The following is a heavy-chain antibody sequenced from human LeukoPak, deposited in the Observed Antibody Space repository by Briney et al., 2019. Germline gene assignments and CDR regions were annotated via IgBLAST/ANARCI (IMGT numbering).Heavy chain of an antibody. D-gene: IGHD6-6*01. J-gene: IGHJ2*01. CDR2: IRYDGSNK. Sequence: PGGSLRLSCAASGFTFSSYGIYWVRQAPGKGLEWVAFIRYDGSNKYYADSVKGRFTISRDNAKNSLYLQMNSLRAEDTAVYYCARVEGNSSSGYFDLWGRGTLVTVSS. CDR3: ARVEGNSSSGYFDL. CDR1: GFTFSSYG. V-gene: IGHV3-30*02.